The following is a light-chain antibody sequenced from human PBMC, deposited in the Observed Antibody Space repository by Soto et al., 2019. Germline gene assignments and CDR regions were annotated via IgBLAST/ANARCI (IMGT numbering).Light chain of an antibody. CDR3: QQYNTWPRT. Sequence: EKVMTQSPATLSVSPGERATLSCRASQSVDSTLAWYQQKPGQPPRLLIYDASTRATGVPARFSGSGSGTEFPLTISSLPSEDFAVYYCQQYNTWPRTFGQGTKVEIK. CDR1: QSVDST. V-gene: IGKV3-15*01. J-gene: IGKJ1*01. CDR2: DAS.